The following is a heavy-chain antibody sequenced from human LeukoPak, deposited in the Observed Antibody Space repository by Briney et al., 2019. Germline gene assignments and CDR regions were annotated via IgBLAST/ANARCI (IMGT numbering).Heavy chain of an antibody. Sequence: KPGESLKISCKGSGYSFTSYWIGWVRQMPGKGLEWMGIIYPADSDIRYSPSFQGQVTISADKSISTAYLQWSSLKASDTAMCYCARQEYCSGGSCYTWFDPWGQGTLVTVSS. CDR1: GYSFTSYW. CDR3: ARQEYCSGGSCYTWFDP. D-gene: IGHD2-15*01. V-gene: IGHV5-51*01. CDR2: IYPADSDI. J-gene: IGHJ5*02.